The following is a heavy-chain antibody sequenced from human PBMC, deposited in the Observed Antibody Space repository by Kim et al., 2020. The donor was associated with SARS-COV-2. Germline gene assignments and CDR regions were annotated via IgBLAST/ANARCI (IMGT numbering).Heavy chain of an antibody. J-gene: IGHJ4*02. CDR2: IYYSGST. CDR1: GGSISNYY. D-gene: IGHD1-26*01. CDR3: ASRDSGTYYYVN. Sequence: SETLSLTCTVSGGSISNYYWSWIRQPPGKGLEWIGYIYYSGSTKYNPSLKSRCTISADTSKNQFSLKLSSVTAADTAVYYCASRDSGTYYYVNWGQGTLV. V-gene: IGHV4-59*01.